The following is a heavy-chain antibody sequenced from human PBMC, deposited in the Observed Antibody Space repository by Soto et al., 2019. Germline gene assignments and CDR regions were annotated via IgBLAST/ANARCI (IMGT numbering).Heavy chain of an antibody. CDR3: ARGQEFGGNSDAFDI. CDR2: ILPIFGTA. V-gene: IGHV1-69*14. D-gene: IGHD3-10*01. CDR1: GGTFSTSS. J-gene: IGHJ3*02. Sequence: QVQLVQSGAEVKKPGSSVKVSCKASGGTFSTSSINWLRQAPGQRPEWMGNILPIFGTADYAQKFRDRVTITADKSTNTAYMELRSLFSEDAAVYYWARGQEFGGNSDAFDIWGQGTVVTVSS.